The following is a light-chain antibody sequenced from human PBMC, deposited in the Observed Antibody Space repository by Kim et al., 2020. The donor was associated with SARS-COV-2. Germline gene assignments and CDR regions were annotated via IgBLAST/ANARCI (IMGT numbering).Light chain of an antibody. Sequence: IQLTQSPSSLSASVGDRVTITCRASQGIRSYLAWLQQKPGEAPKLLIYAASTLQTGVPSRFSGSGSGTDFTLTISSLQPEDFATYFCQQLNSYPLTCGGGTKVEI. CDR2: AAS. J-gene: IGKJ4*01. V-gene: IGKV1-9*01. CDR1: QGIRSY. CDR3: QQLNSYPLT.